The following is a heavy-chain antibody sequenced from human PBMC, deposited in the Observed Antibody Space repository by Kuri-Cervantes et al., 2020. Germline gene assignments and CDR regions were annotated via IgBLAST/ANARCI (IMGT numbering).Heavy chain of an antibody. D-gene: IGHD6-19*01. V-gene: IGHV3-30-3*01. CDR2: ISYDGSNK. CDR3: ARVPWTAVAD. Sequence: GESLKISCAASGFTFSSYEMNWVRQAPGKGLEWVAVISYDGSNKYYADSVKGRFTISRDNSKNTLYLQMNSLRAEDTAVYYCARVPWTAVADWGQGTLVTVSS. CDR1: GFTFSSYE. J-gene: IGHJ4*02.